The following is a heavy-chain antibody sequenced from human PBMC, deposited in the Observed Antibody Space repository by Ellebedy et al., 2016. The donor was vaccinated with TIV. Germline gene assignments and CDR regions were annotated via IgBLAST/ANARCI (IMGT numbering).Heavy chain of an antibody. CDR1: GFTFRSYG. D-gene: IGHD6-13*01. V-gene: IGHV3-33*08. CDR3: ARGRYSSSWYLDY. J-gene: IGHJ4*02. CDR2: IWYDGSNT. Sequence: PGGSLRLSCAASGFTFRSYGMHWVRQAPGKGLEWVAAIWYDGSNTYYADSVKGRFTISRDKSKNTLYLQMNSLRAEDTAVYYCARGRYSSSWYLDYWGQGTVVTVSS.